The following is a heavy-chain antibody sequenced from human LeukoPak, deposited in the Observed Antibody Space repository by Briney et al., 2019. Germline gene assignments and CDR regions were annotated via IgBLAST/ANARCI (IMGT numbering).Heavy chain of an antibody. CDR1: GGTFSSYA. V-gene: IGHV1-69*10. D-gene: IGHD1-26*01. CDR3: ARGGDTTSYYYYYYMDV. Sequence: ASVKVSCKASGGTFSSYAISWVRQAPGQGLEWMGGIIPILGTANYAQKFQGRVTITADKSTSTAYMELSSLRSEDTAVYYCARGGDTTSYYYYYYMDVWGKGTTVTISS. CDR2: IIPILGTA. J-gene: IGHJ6*03.